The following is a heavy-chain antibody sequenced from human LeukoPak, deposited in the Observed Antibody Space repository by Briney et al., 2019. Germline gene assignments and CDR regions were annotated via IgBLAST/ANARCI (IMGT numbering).Heavy chain of an antibody. CDR1: GGTFSSYA. J-gene: IGHJ6*03. D-gene: IGHD6-6*01. Sequence: SSVKVSCKASGGTFSSYAISWVRQAPGQGLEWMGGIIPIFGTANYAQKFQGRVTITADESTRTAYMELSSLRSEDTAVYYCTGFSSSSPYYYYYYMDVGGKGTTVTVSS. CDR2: IIPIFGTA. CDR3: TGFSSSSPYYYYYYMDV. V-gene: IGHV1-69*01.